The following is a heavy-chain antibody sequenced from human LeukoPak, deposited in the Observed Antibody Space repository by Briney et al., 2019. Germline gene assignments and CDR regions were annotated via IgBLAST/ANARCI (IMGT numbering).Heavy chain of an antibody. CDR3: ARGDPHADP. CDR2: ITISGHTK. Sequence: TGGSLRPSCAASGFDLHTYEMNWVRQAPGKGLEWIADITISGHTKNYADSVKGRFTISRDSARTSLYLQMNSLRVEDTGVYFCARGDPHADPWGQGTLVTVSS. V-gene: IGHV3-48*03. CDR1: GFDLHTYE. J-gene: IGHJ5*02.